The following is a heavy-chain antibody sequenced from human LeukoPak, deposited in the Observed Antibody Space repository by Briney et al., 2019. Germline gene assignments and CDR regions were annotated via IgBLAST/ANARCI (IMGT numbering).Heavy chain of an antibody. V-gene: IGHV3-48*04. CDR3: AKDSGYSGYESRGGFDY. CDR2: ITSSSSNI. D-gene: IGHD5-12*01. CDR1: GFTFNDYS. J-gene: IGHJ4*02. Sequence: GGSLRLSCAASGFTFNDYSMTWVRQAPGKGLEWVSYITSSSSNIYYADSVKGRFTISRDNAKNSLYLQMNSLRAEDTALYYCAKDSGYSGYESRGGFDYWGQGTLVTVSS.